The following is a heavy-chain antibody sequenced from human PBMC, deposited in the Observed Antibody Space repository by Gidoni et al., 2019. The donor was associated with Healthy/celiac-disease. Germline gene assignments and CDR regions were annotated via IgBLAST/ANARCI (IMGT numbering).Heavy chain of an antibody. CDR3: ARGLITFGDALGY. CDR2: INHSGST. J-gene: IGHJ4*02. D-gene: IGHD3-16*01. CDR1: SGYY. Sequence: SGYYWSWIRQPPGKGLEWIGEINHSGSTKYNPSLKTRVTISVDTANNQFSLTLSSGTAADTAVYYCARGLITFGDALGYWGQGTLVTVSS. V-gene: IGHV4-34*01.